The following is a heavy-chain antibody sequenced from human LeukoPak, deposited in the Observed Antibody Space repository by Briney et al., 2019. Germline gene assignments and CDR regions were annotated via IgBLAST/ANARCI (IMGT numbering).Heavy chain of an antibody. J-gene: IGHJ3*02. V-gene: IGHV3-7*01. CDR2: IKQDESEK. CDR1: GFTVSSNY. D-gene: IGHD6-19*01. Sequence: GGSLRLSCAASGFTVSSNYMSWVRQAPGKGLEWVANIKQDESEKYYVDSVKGRFTVSRDNAKNSLYLQMNSLRAEDTAVYYCARVMVAVTGYAFDIWGQGTMVTVSS. CDR3: ARVMVAVTGYAFDI.